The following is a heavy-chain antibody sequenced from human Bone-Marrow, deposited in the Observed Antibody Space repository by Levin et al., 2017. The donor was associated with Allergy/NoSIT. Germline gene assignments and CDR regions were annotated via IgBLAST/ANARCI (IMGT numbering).Heavy chain of an antibody. D-gene: IGHD6-6*01. CDR2: INHSGST. Sequence: PSETLSLTCAVYGGSFSGYYWSWIRQPPGKGLEWIGEINHSGSTNYNPSLKSRVTISVDTSKNQFSLKLSSVTAADTAVYYCARGLVGLAARRGGDFDYWGQGTLVTVSS. CDR3: ARGLVGLAARRGGDFDY. V-gene: IGHV4-34*01. J-gene: IGHJ4*02. CDR1: GGSFSGYY.